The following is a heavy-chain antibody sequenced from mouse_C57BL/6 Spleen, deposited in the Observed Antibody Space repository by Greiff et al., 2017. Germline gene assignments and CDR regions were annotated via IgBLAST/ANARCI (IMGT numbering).Heavy chain of an antibody. CDR3: ARSDYYGSSSLYYFDY. D-gene: IGHD1-1*01. V-gene: IGHV1-55*01. CDR1: GYTFTSYW. J-gene: IGHJ2*01. Sequence: QVQLKQPGAELVKPGASVKMSCKASGYTFTSYWITWVKQRPGQGLEWIGDIYPGSGSTNYNEKFKSKATLTVDTSSSTAYMQLSSLTSEDSAVYYCARSDYYGSSSLYYFDYWGQGTTLTVSS. CDR2: IYPGSGST.